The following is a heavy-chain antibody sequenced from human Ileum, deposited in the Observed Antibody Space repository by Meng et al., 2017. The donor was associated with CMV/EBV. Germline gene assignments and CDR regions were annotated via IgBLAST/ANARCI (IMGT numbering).Heavy chain of an antibody. V-gene: IGHV4-4*07. CDR2: IFATGTT. Sequence: QVQLQKSGLGLVHPSETLSLTCTVSGASLNDYYWSWIRQPAGKGLEWIGRIFATGTTNYNPSLKSRVTMSVDTSKNQFSLKLTSVTAADTAVYFCARDRFDPWGQGALVTVSS. J-gene: IGHJ5*02. CDR3: ARDRFDP. CDR1: GASLNDYY.